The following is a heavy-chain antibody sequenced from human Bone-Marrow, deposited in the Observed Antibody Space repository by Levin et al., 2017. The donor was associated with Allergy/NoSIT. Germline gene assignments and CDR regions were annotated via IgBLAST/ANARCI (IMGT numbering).Heavy chain of an antibody. Sequence: ASVKVSCKASGYTFTGYYMHWVRQAPGQGLEWMGRINPNSGGTNYAQKFQGRVTMTRDTSISTAYMELSRLRSDDTAVYYCARDRPYYDFWSGKNFDYWGQGTLVTVSS. D-gene: IGHD3-3*01. CDR3: ARDRPYYDFWSGKNFDY. V-gene: IGHV1-2*06. J-gene: IGHJ4*02. CDR1: GYTFTGYY. CDR2: INPNSGGT.